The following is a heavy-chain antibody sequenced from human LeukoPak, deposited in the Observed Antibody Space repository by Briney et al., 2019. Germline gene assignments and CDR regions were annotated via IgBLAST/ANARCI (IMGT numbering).Heavy chain of an antibody. CDR2: INSDGSST. Sequence: GGSLRLSCAASGFTFSSYWMHWVRQAPGKGLVWVSRINSDGSSTSYADSVKGRFTISRDNAKNSLSLQMNSLRAEDTAVYYCARASDIAVAGLDYWGQGTLVTVSS. CDR1: GFTFSSYW. J-gene: IGHJ4*02. CDR3: ARASDIAVAGLDY. D-gene: IGHD6-19*01. V-gene: IGHV3-74*01.